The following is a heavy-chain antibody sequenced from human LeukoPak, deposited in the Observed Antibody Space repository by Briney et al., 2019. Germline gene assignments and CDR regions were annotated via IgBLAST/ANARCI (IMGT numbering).Heavy chain of an antibody. V-gene: IGHV1-2*02. CDR1: GFTFNDYY. D-gene: IGHD2-15*01. CDR2: VKPNSGGT. CDR3: ATEVYHSDGHYFYFDY. J-gene: IGHJ4*02. Sequence: GASVKVSCKASGFTFNDYYVHWVRQAPGQGLEWMGCVKPNSGGTHYPQDFQGRVTMTRDTSISTAYLELSRLRSDDTALFYCATEVYHSDGHYFYFDYWGQGTLVTVSS.